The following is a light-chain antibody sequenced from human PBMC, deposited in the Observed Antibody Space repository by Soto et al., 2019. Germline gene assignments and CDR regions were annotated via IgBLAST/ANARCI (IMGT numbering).Light chain of an antibody. J-gene: IGKJ5*01. V-gene: IGKV1-9*01. CDR1: QGIGSH. CDR2: TAS. Sequence: DIQLTQSPSYLSASVGDGVTITCRASQGIGSHSAWYHQKAGKAPKLLIHTASSLQSGVPSRFSGSGSGTEFTLTINSLQPEDSAAYYCQQRNDYPITFGQGTRLEIK. CDR3: QQRNDYPIT.